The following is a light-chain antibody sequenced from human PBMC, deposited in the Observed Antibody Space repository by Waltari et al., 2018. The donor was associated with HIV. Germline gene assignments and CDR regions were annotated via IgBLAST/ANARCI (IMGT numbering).Light chain of an antibody. CDR2: SSS. Sequence: SIRAGHSVGASLGWHRRRPGRSHRIRNYSSSIRATAFPARFSGSGSETEFTLNISNLQSEDFAVYYCQQDSNGPLSSTFSQGTRLQIK. CDR3: QQDSNGPLSST. CDR1: HSVGAS. J-gene: IGKJ5*01. V-gene: IGKV3-15*01.